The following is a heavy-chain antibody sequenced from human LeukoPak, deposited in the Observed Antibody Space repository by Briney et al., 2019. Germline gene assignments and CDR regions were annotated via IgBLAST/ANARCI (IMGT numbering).Heavy chain of an antibody. D-gene: IGHD3-9*01. CDR2: FDPEDGET. CDR1: GYTLTELS. CDR3: ATPLGILTGSDAFDI. Sequence: ASVKVSCKVSGYTLTELSMHWVRQAPGKGIEWMGGFDPEDGETIYAQGFQGRVTINEDTSTDTAYMELSSLRSEDTAVYYCATPLGILTGSDAFDIWGQGTMVTVSS. V-gene: IGHV1-24*01. J-gene: IGHJ3*02.